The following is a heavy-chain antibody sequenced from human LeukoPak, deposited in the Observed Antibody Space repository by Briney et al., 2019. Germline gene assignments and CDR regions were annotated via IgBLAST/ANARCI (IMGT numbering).Heavy chain of an antibody. V-gene: IGHV3-23*01. D-gene: IGHD6-13*01. CDR1: GFTFSSYA. Sequence: PGGSLRLSCAASGFTFSSYAMSWVRQAPGKGLEWVSAIRGSGGSTYYADSVKGRFTTSRDNSRNTLYLQMNSLRAEDTAVYYCAKDSSRLYYYYDMDVWGQGTTVTVSS. CDR2: IRGSGGST. J-gene: IGHJ6*02. CDR3: AKDSSRLYYYYDMDV.